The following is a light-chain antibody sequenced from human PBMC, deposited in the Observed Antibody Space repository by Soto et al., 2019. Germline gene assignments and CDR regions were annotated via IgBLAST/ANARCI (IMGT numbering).Light chain of an antibody. V-gene: IGKV3-11*01. Sequence: EIVLTQSPVTLSLSPGERATLSCRASQCVSNYLGWYQQKPGQAPRLLIYDASNRATGIPARFSGSGSGTDFTLTISSLETEDFAVYYCQHRGTFGQGTRLEIK. J-gene: IGKJ5*01. CDR1: QCVSNY. CDR2: DAS. CDR3: QHRGT.